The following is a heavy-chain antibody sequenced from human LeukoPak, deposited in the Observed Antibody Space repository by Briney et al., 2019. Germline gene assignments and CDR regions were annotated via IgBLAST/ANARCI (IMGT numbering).Heavy chain of an antibody. Sequence: GASVKVSCKASGYTFTSYGISWVRQAPGQGLEWMGWISAYNGNTNYAQKLQGRVTMTTDTSTSTAYMELRSLRSDDTAVYYCARDAPSIAVAGTDAFDIWGQGTMVTVSS. CDR3: ARDAPSIAVAGTDAFDI. CDR2: ISAYNGNT. CDR1: GYTFTSYG. D-gene: IGHD6-19*01. V-gene: IGHV1-18*01. J-gene: IGHJ3*02.